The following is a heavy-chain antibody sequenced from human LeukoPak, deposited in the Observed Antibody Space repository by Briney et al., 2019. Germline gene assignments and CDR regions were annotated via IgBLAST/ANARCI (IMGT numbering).Heavy chain of an antibody. CDR2: ISGSGGST. Sequence: PGGSLRLSCAASGFTFSSYAMSWVRRAPGKGLEWVSAISGSGGSTYSADSVKGRFTISRDNSKNTLYLQMNSLRAEDTAVYYCAKAFATTGYTGSFDIWGQGTMVTVSS. J-gene: IGHJ3*02. V-gene: IGHV3-23*01. CDR1: GFTFSSYA. CDR3: AKAFATTGYTGSFDI. D-gene: IGHD1-26*01.